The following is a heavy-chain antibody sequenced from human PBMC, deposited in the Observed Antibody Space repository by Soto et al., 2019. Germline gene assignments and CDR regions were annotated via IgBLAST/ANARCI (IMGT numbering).Heavy chain of an antibody. Sequence: VLLEQSGAEVKKPGSSVKVSCKTSGGTFSNFAISWVRLAPGQGLEWMGVIIPKFSAPTYAQKFQGRVMITANKSKSTAFMELSSLRSEDTAVYFCGRDRVMRGNSYYYGMDVWGQGTTVIVSS. CDR1: GGTFSNFA. D-gene: IGHD2-21*01. J-gene: IGHJ6*02. CDR3: GRDRVMRGNSYYYGMDV. CDR2: IIPKFSAP. V-gene: IGHV1-69*14.